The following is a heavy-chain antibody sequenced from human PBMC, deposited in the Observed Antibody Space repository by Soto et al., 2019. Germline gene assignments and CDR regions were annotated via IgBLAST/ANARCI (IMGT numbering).Heavy chain of an antibody. J-gene: IGHJ6*02. V-gene: IGHV4-61*01. Sequence: QVQLQESGPGLVKPSETLSLTCTVSGGSVSSGSYYWSWIRQPPGKGLEWIGYIYYSGSTNYNPSLKSRVTPSVDTSKNQYPLKLSSVTAADTAVYYCARVATIFRVVIPPTHYYGMDVWGQGTTVTVSS. CDR3: ARVATIFRVVIPPTHYYGMDV. CDR2: IYYSGST. D-gene: IGHD3-3*01. CDR1: GGSVSSGSYY.